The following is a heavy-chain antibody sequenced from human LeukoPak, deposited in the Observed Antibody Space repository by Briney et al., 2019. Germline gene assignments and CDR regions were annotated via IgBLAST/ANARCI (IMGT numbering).Heavy chain of an antibody. Sequence: GGSLRLSCAASGFTVSSNYMTWVRQAPGKELEWVSYISSSSSTIYYADSVKGRFTISRDNAKNSLYLQMNSLRAEDTAVYYCAREGKNFDWFGSFDIWGQGTMVTVSS. D-gene: IGHD3-9*01. CDR1: GFTVSSNY. CDR3: AREGKNFDWFGSFDI. CDR2: ISSSSSTI. V-gene: IGHV3-48*04. J-gene: IGHJ3*02.